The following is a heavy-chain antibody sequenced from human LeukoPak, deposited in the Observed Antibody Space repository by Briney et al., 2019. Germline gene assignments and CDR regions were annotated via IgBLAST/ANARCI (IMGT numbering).Heavy chain of an antibody. CDR2: ISWDGGST. CDR3: AKGEQLERPGAFDI. Sequence: GGSLRLSCAASGFTFDDYAMHWVRQAPGKGLEWVSLISWDGGSTYYADSVKGRFTISRDNSKNSLYLQMNSLRAEDTALYYCAKGEQLERPGAFDIWGQGTMVTVSS. J-gene: IGHJ3*02. V-gene: IGHV3-43D*03. D-gene: IGHD1-1*01. CDR1: GFTFDDYA.